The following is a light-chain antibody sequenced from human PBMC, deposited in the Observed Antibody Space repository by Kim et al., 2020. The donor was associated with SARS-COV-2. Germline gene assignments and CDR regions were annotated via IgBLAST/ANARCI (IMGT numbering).Light chain of an antibody. CDR1: KLGEKS. CDR3: QAWDSSTADVV. J-gene: IGLJ2*01. CDR2: QDS. Sequence: PGQKASIPGPGDKLGEKSARWYQQKPGQSPVLVIYQDSRRPSGIPERFSGSNSGNTATLTISGTQAMDEADYYCQAWDSSTADVVFGGGTQLTVL. V-gene: IGLV3-1*01.